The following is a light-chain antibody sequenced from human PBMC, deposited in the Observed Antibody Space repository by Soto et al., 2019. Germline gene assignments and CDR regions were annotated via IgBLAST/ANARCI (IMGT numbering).Light chain of an antibody. CDR1: VRVDRSY. Sequence: EIVLTQSPVTLSLPQGERXTLSCRAMVRVDRSYLACSQLKPGHAPRLXIYGASSRAHVTPDRFSCSGSGTDFTRTISRLEPEDFAVYYCQQYGSSPRTFGQGTKVDIK. CDR3: QQYGSSPRT. J-gene: IGKJ1*01. V-gene: IGKV3-20*01. CDR2: GAS.